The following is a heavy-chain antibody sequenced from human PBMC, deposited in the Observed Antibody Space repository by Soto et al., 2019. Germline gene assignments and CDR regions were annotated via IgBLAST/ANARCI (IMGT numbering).Heavy chain of an antibody. CDR3: ARDGGRHSGGIDY. Sequence: QAQLVQSGAEVKKPGSSVKVSCKASGGTFSSYSINWVRQAPGQGLEWMGEIIPIFGTANYAQKFRGRVTITADESTSTAYMELSSLRSEDTAVYYCARDGGRHSGGIDYWGQGTLVTVSS. V-gene: IGHV1-69*01. CDR1: GGTFSSYS. CDR2: IIPIFGTA. D-gene: IGHD1-26*01. J-gene: IGHJ4*02.